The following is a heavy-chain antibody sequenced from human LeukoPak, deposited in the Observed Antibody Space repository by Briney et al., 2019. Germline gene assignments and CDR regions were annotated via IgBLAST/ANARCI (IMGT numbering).Heavy chain of an antibody. CDR2: IQQDGSEK. CDR1: GFTFSSYW. CDR3: ARDPPRYFN. J-gene: IGHJ4*02. Sequence: GGSLRLSCAAPGFTFSSYWMIWVRQAPGKGLEWVANIQQDGSEKYYVDSVKGRFTISRDNAKNSLYLQMNSLRAEDTAVYYCARDPPRYFNWGQGTLVTVSS. D-gene: IGHD1-26*01. V-gene: IGHV3-7*04.